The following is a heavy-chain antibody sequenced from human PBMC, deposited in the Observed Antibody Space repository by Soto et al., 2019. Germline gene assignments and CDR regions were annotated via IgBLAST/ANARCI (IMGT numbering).Heavy chain of an antibody. J-gene: IGHJ6*02. D-gene: IGHD2-8*01. CDR2: IYYSGST. Sequence: PSETLSLTCTVSGGSISNGDYCWSWIRQPPGKGLEWIGYIYYSGSTYYNPSLKSRVTISVDTSKNQFSLKLSSVTAADTAVYYCARENCTNGVCYNYYYYGMDVWGQGTTVTVSS. CDR1: GGSISNGDYC. V-gene: IGHV4-30-4*01. CDR3: ARENCTNGVCYNYYYYGMDV.